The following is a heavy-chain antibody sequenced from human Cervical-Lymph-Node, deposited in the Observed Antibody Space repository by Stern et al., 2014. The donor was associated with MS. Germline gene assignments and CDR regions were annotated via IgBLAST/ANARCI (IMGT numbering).Heavy chain of an antibody. CDR2: NYYTGIS. CDR3: ARGPLEGVGSATYYYGMDV. V-gene: IGHV4-31*03. Sequence: VQLQESGPGLVKPSQTLSLTCTVSGGSIGSGSYYWSWIRQHPGKGLEWIGYNYYTGISYYNPSLRSRVIISLDMSKSQLSLKLNSVTAADAAVYFCARGPLEGVGSATYYYGMDVWGQGTTVIVSS. CDR1: GGSIGSGSYY. D-gene: IGHD3-10*01. J-gene: IGHJ6*02.